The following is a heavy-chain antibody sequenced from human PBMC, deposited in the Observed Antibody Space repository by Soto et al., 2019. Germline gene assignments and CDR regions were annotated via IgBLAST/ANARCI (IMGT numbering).Heavy chain of an antibody. Sequence: ASVKVSCKASGYTFSRYGISWVRPAPGQGLEWMGWISAYNGNTNYAQKLQGRVTMTTDTSTSTAYMELRSLRSDDTAVYYCARLNYDYVWGSYRQHDYFDYWGQGTLVTVSS. CDR2: ISAYNGNT. V-gene: IGHV1-18*01. J-gene: IGHJ4*02. CDR3: ARLNYDYVWGSYRQHDYFDY. CDR1: GYTFSRYG. D-gene: IGHD3-16*02.